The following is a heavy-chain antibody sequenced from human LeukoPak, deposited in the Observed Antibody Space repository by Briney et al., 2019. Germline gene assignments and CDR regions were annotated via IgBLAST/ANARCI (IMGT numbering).Heavy chain of an antibody. CDR2: IYYSGSA. J-gene: IGHJ4*02. CDR1: GGSISSGGYY. D-gene: IGHD4-17*01. V-gene: IGHV4-31*02. CDR3: ARVPDSGDYEGNFDY. Sequence: PSDTLSLTRTVSGGSISSGGYYWSSIRQHPGKGLERIGYIYYSGSAYYNPSPESRVTISVATSKTQFSLKLSSVTAADTAVYYCARVPDSGDYEGNFDYGGQGTLVTVSS.